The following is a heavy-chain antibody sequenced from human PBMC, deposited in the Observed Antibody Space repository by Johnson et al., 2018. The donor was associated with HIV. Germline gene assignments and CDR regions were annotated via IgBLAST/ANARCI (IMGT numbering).Heavy chain of an antibody. D-gene: IGHD6-13*01. V-gene: IGHV3-66*01. CDR3: ARDFESAAGI. Sequence: VQLVESGGGVVRPGGSPSLSCGASGFSVSNNYMNWVRQAPGKGLEWVSVIYTGGSTYYADSVRGRFTISRDNSKNTLYLQMNSLRAEDTAVYYCARDFESAAGIWGQGTMVTVSS. CDR1: GFSVSNNY. J-gene: IGHJ3*02. CDR2: IYTGGST.